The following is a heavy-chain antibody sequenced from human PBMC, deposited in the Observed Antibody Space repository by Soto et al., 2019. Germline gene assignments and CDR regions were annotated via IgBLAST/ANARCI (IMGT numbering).Heavy chain of an antibody. CDR1: GGSFSGYY. D-gene: IGHD5-18*01. Sequence: SETLSLTCAVYGGSFSGYYWSWIRQPPGKGLEWIGEINHSGSTNYNPSLKSRVTISVDTSKNQFSLKLSSVTAADTAVYYCADEGYDDAFDIWGQGTMVTVSS. CDR3: ADEGYDDAFDI. V-gene: IGHV4-34*01. J-gene: IGHJ3*02. CDR2: INHSGST.